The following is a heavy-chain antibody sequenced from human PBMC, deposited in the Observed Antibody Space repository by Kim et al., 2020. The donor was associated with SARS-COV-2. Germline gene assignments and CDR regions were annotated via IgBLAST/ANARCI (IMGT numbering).Heavy chain of an antibody. Sequence: GRQKYYMDSGKGRFTISREIAKNSLSLQIDSLRVEDTAIYYCAVIDNGVDVWGQGTTVIVSS. D-gene: IGHD3-16*02. CDR3: AVIDNGVDV. CDR2: GRQK. J-gene: IGHJ6*02. V-gene: IGHV3-7*03.